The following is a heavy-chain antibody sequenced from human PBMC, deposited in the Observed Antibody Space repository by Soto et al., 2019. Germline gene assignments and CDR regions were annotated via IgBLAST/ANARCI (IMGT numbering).Heavy chain of an antibody. CDR1: GDSISNLDYF. D-gene: IGHD3-16*01. V-gene: IGHV4-30-4*01. CDR2: IYKSATT. Sequence: SETLSLTCSVSGDSISNLDYFWAWIRQPPGQALEYIGYIYKSATTYYNPSFESRVAISVDTSKSQFSLKLSSVTAADTAVYYCARGLGPANWFDPWGQGTLVTVSS. CDR3: ARGLGPANWFDP. J-gene: IGHJ5*02.